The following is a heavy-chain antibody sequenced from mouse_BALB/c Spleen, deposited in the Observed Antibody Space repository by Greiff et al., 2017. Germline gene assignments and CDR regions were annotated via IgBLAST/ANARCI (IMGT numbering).Heavy chain of an antibody. CDR3: ARWLLRFTSNWYFDV. D-gene: IGHD2-3*01. J-gene: IGHJ1*01. CDR2: INPYNDGT. V-gene: IGHV1-14*01. Sequence: EVKLLESGPELVKPGASVKMSCKASGYTFTSYVMHWVKQKPGQGLEWIGYINPYNDGTKYNEKFKGKATLTSDKSSSTAYMELSSLTSEDSAVYYCARWLLRFTSNWYFDVWGAGTTVTVSS. CDR1: GYTFTSYV.